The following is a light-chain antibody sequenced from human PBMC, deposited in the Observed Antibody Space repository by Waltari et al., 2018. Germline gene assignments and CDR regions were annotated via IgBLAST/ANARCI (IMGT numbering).Light chain of an antibody. J-gene: IGKJ2*01. Sequence: DIQMTQSPSSLSAAVGDRVTITCQATQDITTSLSWFQQKPGEPPQLLISDASTLQPGVPSRFTGTGSGTAFSFTITGLQPEDSATYYCRHYHILPYTFGRGTKLQIK. CDR1: QDITTS. CDR2: DAS. V-gene: IGKV1-33*01. CDR3: RHYHILPYT.